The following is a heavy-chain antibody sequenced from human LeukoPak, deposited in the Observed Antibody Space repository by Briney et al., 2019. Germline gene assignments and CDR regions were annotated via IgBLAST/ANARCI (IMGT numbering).Heavy chain of an antibody. CDR3: EKERAVVGLPAFAY. Sequence: RGALRVSCAPSVFPLNNYAVSWGPHAPQKGLGWGSAIYGVGETDHATSAKCRVTSYTAKSKNTTHRQINSLTAEDTAQSYCEKERAVVGLPAFAYWGQGTLVTVS. V-gene: IGHV3-23*01. J-gene: IGHJ4*02. D-gene: IGHD6-19*01. CDR1: VFPLNNYA. CDR2: IYGVGET.